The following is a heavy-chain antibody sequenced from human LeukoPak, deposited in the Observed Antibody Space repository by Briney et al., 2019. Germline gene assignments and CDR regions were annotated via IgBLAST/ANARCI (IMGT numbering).Heavy chain of an antibody. Sequence: AAVKVSCKASGGTFSSYAISWVRPAPGQGLGWTGRIIPIFGIANYAQKFQGRVTITADKSTSTAYMKVSSLRSEDTAVYYCAESLRDYGGIGGWGQGTLVTVSS. D-gene: IGHD4-23*01. J-gene: IGHJ4*02. CDR1: GGTFSSYA. V-gene: IGHV1-69*04. CDR2: IIPIFGIA. CDR3: AESLRDYGGIGG.